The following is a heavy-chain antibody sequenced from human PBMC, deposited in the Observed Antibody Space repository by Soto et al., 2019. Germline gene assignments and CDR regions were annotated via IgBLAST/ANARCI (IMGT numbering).Heavy chain of an antibody. CDR1: GYTFTSYA. Sequence: QVQLVQSGAEKKKPGASVKVSCKASGYTFTSYAMHWVRQAPGQRLEWMGWINAGNGNTKYSQKLQGRVTITRDTSASTAYMELSSLRSEDTAVYYCARSIVVVTALDYWGQGTLVTVSS. CDR2: INAGNGNT. V-gene: IGHV1-3*05. D-gene: IGHD2-21*02. J-gene: IGHJ4*02. CDR3: ARSIVVVTALDY.